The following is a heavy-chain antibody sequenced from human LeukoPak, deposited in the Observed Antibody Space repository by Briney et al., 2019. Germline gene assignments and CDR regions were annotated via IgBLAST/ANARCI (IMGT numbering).Heavy chain of an antibody. Sequence: GASVKVSCKVSGYTLTELSMHWVRQAPGKGLEWMGGFDPEDGETIYAQKFQGRVTTTEDTSTDTAYMELSSLRSEDTAVYYCATVLPARYGGNIPRDWFGPWGQGTLVTVSS. D-gene: IGHD4-23*01. CDR1: GYTLTELS. J-gene: IGHJ5*02. V-gene: IGHV1-24*01. CDR2: FDPEDGET. CDR3: ATVLPARYGGNIPRDWFGP.